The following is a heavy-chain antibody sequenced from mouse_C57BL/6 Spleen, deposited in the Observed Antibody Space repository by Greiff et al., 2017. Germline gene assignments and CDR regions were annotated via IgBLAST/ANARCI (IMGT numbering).Heavy chain of an antibody. V-gene: IGHV14-4*01. D-gene: IGHD1-1*01. CDR3: TTDYGSSYGY. CDR1: GFNIKDDY. Sequence: EVQRVESGAELVRPGASVKLSCTASGFNIKDDYMHWVKQRPEQGLEWIGWIDPENGDTEYASKFQGKATITADTSSNTAYLQLSSLTSEDTAVYYCTTDYGSSYGYWGQGTTLTVSS. CDR2: IDPENGDT. J-gene: IGHJ2*01.